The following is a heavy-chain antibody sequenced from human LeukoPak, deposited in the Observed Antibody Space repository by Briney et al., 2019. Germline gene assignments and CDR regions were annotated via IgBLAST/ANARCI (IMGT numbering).Heavy chain of an antibody. Sequence: PGESLRLSCVASGFTFSDYWMSWVRQAPGKGLEWVANIKQDGSVKYFVDSVKGRFTVSRDNARNSLYLQMNNLGAEDTAVYYCARKGLPDYWGQGTLVTVSS. J-gene: IGHJ4*02. CDR1: GFTFSDYW. V-gene: IGHV3-7*01. CDR3: ARKGLPDY. CDR2: IKQDGSVK.